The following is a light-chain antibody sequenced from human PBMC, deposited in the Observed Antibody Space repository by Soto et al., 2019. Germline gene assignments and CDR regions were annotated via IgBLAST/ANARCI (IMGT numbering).Light chain of an antibody. CDR3: QQSFSPLWT. V-gene: IGKV1-39*01. CDR1: QSISNY. Sequence: DIQMTQSPSSLSASVGDRVTITCRASQSISNYLNMYQQKPGKAPKLLIYAASSMQSGVPSRFSGSGSETDFTLTISSLPPDDSATYYCQQSFSPLWTFGQGTKVEV. CDR2: AAS. J-gene: IGKJ1*01.